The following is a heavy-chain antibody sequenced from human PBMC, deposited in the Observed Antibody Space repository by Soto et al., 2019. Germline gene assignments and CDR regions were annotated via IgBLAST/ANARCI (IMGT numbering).Heavy chain of an antibody. CDR3: AXAXGSXGAYYFDY. V-gene: IGHV2-5*02. CDR2: IYWDDDK. CDR1: GFSLNTYGVG. J-gene: IGHJ4*02. D-gene: IGHD3-10*01. Sequence: QITLKESGPTLVKPTQTLTLTCTFSGFSLNTYGVGVGWIRQXPGKALEWLALIYWDDDKRYSPSLKSRLTXXXXTXXXXXXXXXXXXXXXXXXXXXXAXAXGSXGAYYFDYWGQGTLVTVSS.